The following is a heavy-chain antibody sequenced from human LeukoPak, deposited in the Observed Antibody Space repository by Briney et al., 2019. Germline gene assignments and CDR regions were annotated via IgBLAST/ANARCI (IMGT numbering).Heavy chain of an antibody. CDR3: AKQTGSGLFILP. D-gene: IGHD3/OR15-3a*01. Sequence: DPSETLSLTCTVSGGSISSSSYYWGWIRQPPGKGLEWIGSIYYTGNTYYNASLKSRVTISIDTSKNQFSLKLTSVTAADTAVYYCAKQTGSGLFILPGGQGTLVTVSS. CDR2: IYYTGNT. CDR1: GGSISSSSYY. V-gene: IGHV4-39*01. J-gene: IGHJ4*02.